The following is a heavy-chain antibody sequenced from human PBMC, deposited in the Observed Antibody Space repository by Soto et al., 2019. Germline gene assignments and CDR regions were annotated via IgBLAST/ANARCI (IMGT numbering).Heavy chain of an antibody. CDR3: ARRSTFCSGGSRCYYFDY. D-gene: IGHD2-15*01. J-gene: IGHJ4*02. CDR1: GYSFTSYW. V-gene: IGHV5-51*03. CDR2: IYPGDSDT. Sequence: EVQLVQSGAEVKKPGESLKISCKGSGYSFTSYWIGWVRQMPGKGLEWMGIIYPGDSDTRYSPSFQGQVTISADKSISTAYLQWSSLKAADTAMYYCARRSTFCSGGSRCYYFDYWGQGTLVTVSS.